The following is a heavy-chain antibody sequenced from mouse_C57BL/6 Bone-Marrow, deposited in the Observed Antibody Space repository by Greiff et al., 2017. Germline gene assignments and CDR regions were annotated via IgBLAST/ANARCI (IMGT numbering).Heavy chain of an antibody. D-gene: IGHD1-1*01. J-gene: IGHJ1*03. V-gene: IGHV1-85*01. CDR2: IYPRDGST. CDR3: ARDYGRSYWYFDV. Sequence: QVQLKQSGPELVKPGASVKLSCKASGYTFTSYDINWVKQRPGQGLEWIGWIYPRDGSTKYNEKFKGKATLTVETSSSTACMGLHSLTSQASAVYLCARDYGRSYWYFDVWGTGTTGTGSS. CDR1: GYTFTSYD.